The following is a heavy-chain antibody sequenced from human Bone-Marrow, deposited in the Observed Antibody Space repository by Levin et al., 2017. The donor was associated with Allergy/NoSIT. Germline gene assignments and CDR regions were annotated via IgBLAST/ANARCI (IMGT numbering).Heavy chain of an antibody. D-gene: IGHD6-19*01. CDR2: TRNKTYSYST. Sequence: SCTVSGFTLSDHYIDWVRQAPGKGLEWVGRTRNKTYSYSTEYGASVKGRLIISRDDSKNSVHLQMNSLRAEDTALYYCTSLAGWYSSTMTQAEYFQHWGRGTLVIVSS. CDR1: GFTLSDHY. V-gene: IGHV3-72*01. CDR3: TSLAGWYSSTMTQAEYFQH. J-gene: IGHJ1*01.